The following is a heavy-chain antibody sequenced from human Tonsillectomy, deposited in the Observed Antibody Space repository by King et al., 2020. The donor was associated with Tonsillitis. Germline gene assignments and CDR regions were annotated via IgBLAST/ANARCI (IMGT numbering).Heavy chain of an antibody. CDR3: AKAIYGTLGMDV. Sequence: VQLVESGGGLVQPGRSLRLSCAASGFTFDEYAMHWVRQAPGKGLEWVSGIIWNSGSIGYADSVKGRFTISRDNAKKSLYLQMNSLRAEDTALYYCAKAIYGTLGMDVWGQGNTVTVSS. CDR2: IIWNSGSI. J-gene: IGHJ6*02. D-gene: IGHD3-10*01. V-gene: IGHV3-9*01. CDR1: GFTFDEYA.